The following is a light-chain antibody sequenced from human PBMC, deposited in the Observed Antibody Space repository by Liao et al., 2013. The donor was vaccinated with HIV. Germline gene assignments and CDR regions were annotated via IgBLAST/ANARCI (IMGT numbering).Light chain of an antibody. CDR3: QVWDSSSDHPNWV. CDR1: NIGSKT. Sequence: SYELTQPPSLSVAPGQTATITCGAANIGSKTVHWYQQKPGQAPVMVIYHDSDRPSGIPERFSGSNSGNTATLTISRVEAGDEADYYCQVWDSSSDHPNWVFGGGTKLTVL. V-gene: IGLV3-21*04. J-gene: IGLJ3*02. CDR2: HDS.